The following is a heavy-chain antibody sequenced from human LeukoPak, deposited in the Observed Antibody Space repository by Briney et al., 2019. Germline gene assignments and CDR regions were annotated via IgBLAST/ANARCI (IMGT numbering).Heavy chain of an antibody. CDR1: GFTFSTYG. V-gene: IGHV3-30*18. D-gene: IGHD1-26*01. Sequence: PGGSLRLSCAASGFTFSTYGMHWVRQAPGKGLEWVAVISYDGSDKYYADSVKGRFTISRDNPKNTLYLQMNSLRAEDTAVYYCAKDGEREWELLRLGAFDIWGQGTMVTVSS. CDR3: AKDGEREWELLRLGAFDI. J-gene: IGHJ3*02. CDR2: ISYDGSDK.